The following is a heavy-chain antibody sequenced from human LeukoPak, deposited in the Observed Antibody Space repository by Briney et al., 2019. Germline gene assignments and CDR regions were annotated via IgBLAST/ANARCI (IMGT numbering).Heavy chain of an antibody. V-gene: IGHV3-33*01. CDR2: IWYDGSKK. Sequence: GGSLRLSCAASGFTFSNYGMQWVRQAPGQGLEWVAVIWYDGSKKYYADSVKGRFIISRDDSKNTVYLQMNSLRAEDTAVYYCARSRGFHCTSSSCYADSELDYWGQGTLVTVSS. CDR3: ARSRGFHCTSSSCYADSELDY. D-gene: IGHD2-2*01. J-gene: IGHJ4*02. CDR1: GFTFSNYG.